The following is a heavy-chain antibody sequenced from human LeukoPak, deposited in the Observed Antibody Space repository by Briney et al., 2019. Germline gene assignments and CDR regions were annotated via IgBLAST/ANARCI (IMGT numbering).Heavy chain of an antibody. CDR2: ISSSGSTI. J-gene: IGHJ4*02. CDR1: GFTFSSYE. D-gene: IGHD6-19*01. Sequence: PGGSLRLSCAASGFTFSSYEMNWVRQAPGNGLEWISYISSSGSTIYYAVSVKGRFTISRDNAKNSLYLQMNSLRAEETAVYYCSRESSGWNENYWGQRTLVTVSS. V-gene: IGHV3-48*03. CDR3: SRESSGWNENY.